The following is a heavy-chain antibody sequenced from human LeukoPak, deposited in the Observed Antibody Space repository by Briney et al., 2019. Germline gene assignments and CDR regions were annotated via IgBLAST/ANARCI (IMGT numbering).Heavy chain of an antibody. CDR2: IYYSVST. D-gene: IGHD6-19*01. J-gene: IGHJ5*02. V-gene: IGHV4-59*08. CDR3: ARLNSGEWLDP. Sequence: SETLSLTCTVSGGSISSYYWSWIRQPPGKGLEWLGYIYYSVSTNYNPSLKSRVTISVDTSKNQSSLKLSSVTAADTAVYYCARLNSGEWLDPWGQGTLVTVSS. CDR1: GGSISSYY.